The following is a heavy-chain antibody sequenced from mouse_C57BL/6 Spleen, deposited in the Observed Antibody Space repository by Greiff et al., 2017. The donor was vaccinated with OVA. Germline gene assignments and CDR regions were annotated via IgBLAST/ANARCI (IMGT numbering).Heavy chain of an antibody. V-gene: IGHV1-9*01. CDR3: ARKNIYYAAMDY. CDR2: ILPGSGST. J-gene: IGHJ4*01. CDR1: GYTFTGYW. Sequence: QVQLKQSGAELMKPGASVKLSCKATGYTFTGYWIEWVKQRPGHGLEWIGEILPGSGSTNYNEKFKGKATFTADTSSNTAYMQLSSLTTEDSAIYYCARKNIYYAAMDYWGQGTSVTVSS. D-gene: IGHD2-1*01.